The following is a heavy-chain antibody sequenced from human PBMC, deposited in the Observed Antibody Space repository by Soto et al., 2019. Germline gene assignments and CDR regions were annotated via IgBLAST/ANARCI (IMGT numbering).Heavy chain of an antibody. CDR2: IYYSGST. V-gene: IGHV4-59*01. J-gene: IGHJ5*02. CDR3: ARSGQWLPNNWFDP. D-gene: IGHD6-19*01. Sequence: SETLSLTCTVSGGSISSYYWSWIRQPPGKGLEWIGYIYYSGSTNYNPSLKSRVTISVDTSKNQFSLKLSSVTAADTAVYYCARSGQWLPNNWFDPWGQGTLVTVSS. CDR1: GGSISSYY.